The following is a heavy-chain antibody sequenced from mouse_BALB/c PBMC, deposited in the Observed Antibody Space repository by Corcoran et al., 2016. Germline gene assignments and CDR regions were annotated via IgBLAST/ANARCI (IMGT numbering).Heavy chain of an antibody. Sequence: EVKLLESGGGLVQPGGSLKLSCAASGFDFSRYWMSWVRQAPGKGLEWIGEINPDSSTINYTPSLKDKFIFSRDNAKNTLCLQMSKVRSEDTALYYCARNAHWGYFDFWGQGTTLTVSS. V-gene: IGHV4-1*02. CDR3: ARNAHWGYFDF. CDR1: GFDFSRYW. CDR2: INPDSSTI. D-gene: IGHD4-1*01. J-gene: IGHJ2*01.